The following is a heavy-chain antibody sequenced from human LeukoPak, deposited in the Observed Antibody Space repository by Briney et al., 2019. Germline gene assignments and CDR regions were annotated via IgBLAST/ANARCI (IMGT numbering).Heavy chain of an antibody. J-gene: IGHJ5*02. CDR1: GGSITNYY. CDR2: IYYSGST. V-gene: IGHV4-39*07. Sequence: PSETLSLTCTVSGGSITNYYWGWIRQPPGKGLEWIGSIYYSGSTYYNPSLKSRVTISLDTSKNQFSLKLYSVTAADTAVYYCARDDGGGWFDPWGQGTLVTVSS. CDR3: ARDDGGGWFDP. D-gene: IGHD3-10*01.